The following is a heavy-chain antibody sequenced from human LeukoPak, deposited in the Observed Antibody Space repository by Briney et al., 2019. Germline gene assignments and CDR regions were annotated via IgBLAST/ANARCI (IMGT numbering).Heavy chain of an antibody. D-gene: IGHD2-8*01. Sequence: ASVKVSCKASGYTFTGYYMHWVRQAPGQGLEWMGWINPNSGGTNYAQKFQGRVTTTRDTSISTAYMELSRLRSDDTAVYYCARDCTNGVCYTDDYWGQGTLVTVSS. J-gene: IGHJ4*02. V-gene: IGHV1-2*02. CDR1: GYTFTGYY. CDR2: INPNSGGT. CDR3: ARDCTNGVCYTDDY.